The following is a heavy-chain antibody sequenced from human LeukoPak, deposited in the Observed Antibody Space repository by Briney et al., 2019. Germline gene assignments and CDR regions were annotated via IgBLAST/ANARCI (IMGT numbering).Heavy chain of an antibody. D-gene: IGHD3-16*01. CDR3: TKDLAN. V-gene: IGHV3-11*06. Sequence: GGSLRLSCAASGFTFSDYYMSWIRQAPGKGPEWVSYISAGGTETYYADSVQGRFSISRDSAKNSLYLQMNNLRAEDTGVYYCTKDLANWGHGTRVTVST. J-gene: IGHJ4*01. CDR2: ISAGGTET. CDR1: GFTFSDYY.